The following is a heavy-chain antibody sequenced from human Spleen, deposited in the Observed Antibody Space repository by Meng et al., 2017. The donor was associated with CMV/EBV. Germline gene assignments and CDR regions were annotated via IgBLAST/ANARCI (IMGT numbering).Heavy chain of an antibody. D-gene: IGHD1-14*01. J-gene: IGHJ5*02. CDR3: ARAYNVPGWFDP. CDR1: EFTFSDYY. V-gene: IGHV3-11*01. CDR2: ISGSSTTT. Sequence: AASEFTFSDYYMSWIRQAPGKGPEWLSYISGSSTTTYYADSVKGRFTISRDNAKKSLYLQMNSLRAEDTAVYYCARAYNVPGWFDPWGQGTLVTVSS.